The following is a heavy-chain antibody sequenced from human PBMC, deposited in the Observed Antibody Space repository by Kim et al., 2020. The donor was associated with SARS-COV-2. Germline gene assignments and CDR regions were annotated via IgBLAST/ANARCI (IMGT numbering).Heavy chain of an antibody. V-gene: IGHV4-59*08. D-gene: IGHD2-21*02. Sequence: NPSLKARVTIPGDTPKTQFSLKLGSGTAADTAVYYCARLVVTASSYYFDYWGQGTLVTVSS. J-gene: IGHJ4*02. CDR3: ARLVVTASSYYFDY.